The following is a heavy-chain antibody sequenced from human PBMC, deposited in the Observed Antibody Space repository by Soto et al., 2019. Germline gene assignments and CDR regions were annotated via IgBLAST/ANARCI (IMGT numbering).Heavy chain of an antibody. V-gene: IGHV4-30-4*01. CDR2: IYYSGST. J-gene: IGHJ4*02. Sequence: QVHLQESGPGLVKPSQTLSLTCTVFGGSISSGDYYWSWIRQPPGNGLEWIGYIYYSGSTYYNPSLKSRIIISLDTSKNQFSLTLSSVTAADTAVYYCARAPWGHFDYWGQGTLVTVSS. D-gene: IGHD3-16*01. CDR3: ARAPWGHFDY. CDR1: GGSISSGDYY.